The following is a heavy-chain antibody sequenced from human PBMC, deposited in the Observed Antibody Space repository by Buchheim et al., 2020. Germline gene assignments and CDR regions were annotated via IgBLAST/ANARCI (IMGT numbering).Heavy chain of an antibody. Sequence: QVQLVESGGGVVQPGRSLRLSCAASGFTFSGYGMHWVRQAPGKGLEWVAVIWYDGTNKYYADSVKGRFTISRDNSKNTLYLEMNSLRAEDTAVYYCAREYWTLSYYYGMDVWGQGTT. CDR1: GFTFSGYG. D-gene: IGHD2-15*01. J-gene: IGHJ6*02. V-gene: IGHV3-33*01. CDR3: AREYWTLSYYYGMDV. CDR2: IWYDGTNK.